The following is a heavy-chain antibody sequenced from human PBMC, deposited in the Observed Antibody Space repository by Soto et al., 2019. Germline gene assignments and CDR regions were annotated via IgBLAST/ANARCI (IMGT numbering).Heavy chain of an antibody. CDR2: IHAGNGNT. D-gene: IGHD2-2*01. V-gene: IGHV1-3*01. J-gene: IGHJ6*02. CDR1: GYTFTTYS. CDR3: ARAACSSTSCYNYYAYGMDV. Sequence: ASVKVSCKASGYTFTTYSMHWVRQAPGQRLEWMGWIHAGNGNTEHSQKFQGRVTITRDTSASTAYLELGSLRSEDTAVYYCARAACSSTSCYNYYAYGMDVWGQGTAVTVSS.